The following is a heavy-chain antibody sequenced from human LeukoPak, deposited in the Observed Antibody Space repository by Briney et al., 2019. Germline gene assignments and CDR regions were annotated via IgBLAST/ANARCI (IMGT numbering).Heavy chain of an antibody. Sequence: GGSLRLSCAASGFTFSSYGMSWVRQAPGKGLEWVSAISGSGGSTYYADSVKGRFTISRDNFKNTLYLQMNSLRAEDTAVYYCAKDAINSGYDSYNWFDPWGQGTLVTVSS. CDR1: GFTFSSYG. J-gene: IGHJ5*02. D-gene: IGHD5-12*01. V-gene: IGHV3-23*01. CDR3: AKDAINSGYDSYNWFDP. CDR2: ISGSGGST.